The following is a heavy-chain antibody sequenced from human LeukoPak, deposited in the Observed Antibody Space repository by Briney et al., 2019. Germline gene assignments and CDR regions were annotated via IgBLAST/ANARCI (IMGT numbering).Heavy chain of an antibody. CDR1: GFSFSSYA. D-gene: IGHD3-10*01. CDR2: ISYDGSNK. Sequence: GGSLRLSCAASGFSFSSYAMHWVRQAPGKGLEWVAVISYDGSNKYYADSVKGRFTISRDNSKNTLYLQMNSLRAEDTAVYYCARAGERYYYYYMDVWGKGTTVTVSS. V-gene: IGHV3-30-3*01. CDR3: ARAGERYYYYYMDV. J-gene: IGHJ6*03.